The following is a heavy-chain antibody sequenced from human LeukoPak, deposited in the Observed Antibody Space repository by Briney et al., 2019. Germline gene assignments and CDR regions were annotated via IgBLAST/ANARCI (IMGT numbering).Heavy chain of an antibody. CDR1: GFTFSSYG. CDR2: IRYDGSNK. V-gene: IGHV3-30*02. D-gene: IGHD1-1*01. Sequence: GGSLRLSCAASGFTFSSYGMHWVRQAPGKGLEWVAFIRYDGSNKYYADSVKGRFTISRDNSKNTPYLQMNSLRAEDTAVYFCARDAWKDRYFDSWGQGTLVTVSS. CDR3: ARDAWKDRYFDS. J-gene: IGHJ4*02.